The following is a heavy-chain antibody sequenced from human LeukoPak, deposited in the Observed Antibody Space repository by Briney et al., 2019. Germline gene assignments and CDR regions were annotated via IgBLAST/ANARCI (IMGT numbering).Heavy chain of an antibody. CDR1: GGSISSGDYY. V-gene: IGHV4-30-4*01. Sequence: TLSLTCTVSGGSISSGDYYWSWIRQPPGKGLEWIGYIYYSGSTYYNPSLKSRVTISVYTSKNQFSLKLSSVTAADTAVYYCASSYGGELQADYWGQGTLVTVSS. J-gene: IGHJ4*02. D-gene: IGHD4/OR15-4a*01. CDR3: ASSYGGELQADY. CDR2: IYYSGST.